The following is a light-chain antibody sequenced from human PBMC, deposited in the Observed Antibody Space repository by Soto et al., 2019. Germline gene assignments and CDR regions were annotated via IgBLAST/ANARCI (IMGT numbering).Light chain of an antibody. CDR1: QSVSSK. J-gene: IGKJ1*01. Sequence: EIVMTQSPATLSVSPGERATLSCRASQSVSSKLAWYQQKPGQAPRLLIYGASTRATGIPARFSGSGSGTEFTLTISSLQSEDFGVYYCQQYNNWPRTFGQGTKVEIK. V-gene: IGKV3-15*01. CDR2: GAS. CDR3: QQYNNWPRT.